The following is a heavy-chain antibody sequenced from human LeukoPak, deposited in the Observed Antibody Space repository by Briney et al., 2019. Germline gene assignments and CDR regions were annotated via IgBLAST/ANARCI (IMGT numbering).Heavy chain of an antibody. J-gene: IGHJ4*02. CDR2: ISSSGSTI. D-gene: IGHD3-22*01. V-gene: IGHV3-48*03. CDR1: GFTFSSYE. Sequence: GGSLRLSCAASGFTFSSYEMNWVRQAPGKGLEWVSYISSSGSTIYYADSVKGRFTISRDNAKNSLYLQMNSLRAEDTALYYCAKSRGDYYDSSGYSLDYWGQGTLVTVSS. CDR3: AKSRGDYYDSSGYSLDY.